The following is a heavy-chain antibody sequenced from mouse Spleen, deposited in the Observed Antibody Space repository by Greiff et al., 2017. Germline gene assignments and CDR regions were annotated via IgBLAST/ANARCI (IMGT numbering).Heavy chain of an antibody. Sequence: QVQLQQPGAELVKPGASVKMSCKASGYTFTSYWITWVKQRPGQGLEWIGDIYPGSGSTNYNEKFKSKATLTVDTSSSTAYMQLSSLTSEDSAVYYCAREGDNYYGSSPDYWGQGTTLTVSS. CDR2: IYPGSGST. CDR3: AREGDNYYGSSPDY. D-gene: IGHD1-1*01. V-gene: IGHV1-55*01. CDR1: GYTFTSYW. J-gene: IGHJ2*01.